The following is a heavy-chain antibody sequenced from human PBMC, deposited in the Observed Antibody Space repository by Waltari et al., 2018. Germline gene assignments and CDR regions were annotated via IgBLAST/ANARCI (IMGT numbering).Heavy chain of an antibody. CDR2: IYYSGST. J-gene: IGHJ3*02. Sequence: QVQLQESGPGLVKPSETLSLTCTVSGGSISSYYWSWIRQPPGKGLEWIGYIYYSGSTYYNPSLKSRVTISVDTSKNQFSLKLSSVTAADTAVYYCARVRGYDFWSGYRPDAFDIWGQGTMVTVSS. CDR1: GGSISSYY. V-gene: IGHV4-59*12. CDR3: ARVRGYDFWSGYRPDAFDI. D-gene: IGHD3-3*01.